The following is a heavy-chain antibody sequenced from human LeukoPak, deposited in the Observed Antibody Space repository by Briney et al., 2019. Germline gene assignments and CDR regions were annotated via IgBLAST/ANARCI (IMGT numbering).Heavy chain of an antibody. CDR2: IYYSGST. J-gene: IGHJ2*01. V-gene: IGHV4-39*01. D-gene: IGHD3-22*01. CDR3: ARRKVTMIVAAWYFDL. Sequence: PSETLSLTCTVPGGSISSSSYYWGWIRQPPGKGLEWIGSIYYSGSTYYNPSLKSRVTISVDTSKNQFSLKLSSVTAADTAVYYCARRKVTMIVAAWYFDLWGRGTLVTVSS. CDR1: GGSISSSSYY.